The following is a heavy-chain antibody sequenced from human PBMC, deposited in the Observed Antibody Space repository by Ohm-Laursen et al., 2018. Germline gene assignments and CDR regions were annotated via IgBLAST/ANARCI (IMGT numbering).Heavy chain of an antibody. D-gene: IGHD3-16*01. CDR1: GFTFSSYA. V-gene: IGHV3-23*03. J-gene: IGHJ4*02. CDR2: IYSGGDM. CDR3: ARDVPGIVASRGGG. Sequence: SLRLSCSASGFTFSSYAMSWVRQPPGKGLEWVSLIYSGGDMFYADSVKGRFTISRYKSQNTLYLQMNSLRVEDTAMYFRARDVPGIVASRGGGWGQGTLVTVSS.